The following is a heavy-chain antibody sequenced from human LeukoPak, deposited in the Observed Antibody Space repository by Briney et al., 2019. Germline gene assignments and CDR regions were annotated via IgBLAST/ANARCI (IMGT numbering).Heavy chain of an antibody. CDR3: AGLRESFWIPEFDY. Sequence: GASVKVSCKASGGTFSSYSINWVRQAPGQGLEWMGGIIPIFGTANYAQKFQGRVTITADKSTSTAYMELSSLRSDDTAVYYCAGLRESFWIPEFDYWGQGTLVTVSS. D-gene: IGHD1-1*01. CDR2: IIPIFGTA. J-gene: IGHJ4*02. V-gene: IGHV1-69*06. CDR1: GGTFSSYS.